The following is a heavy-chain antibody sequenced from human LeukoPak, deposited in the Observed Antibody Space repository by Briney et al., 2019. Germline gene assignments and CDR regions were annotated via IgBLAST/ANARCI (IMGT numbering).Heavy chain of an antibody. CDR1: GLSLSIYY. CDR2: ILYSGST. J-gene: IGHJ6*02. V-gene: IGHV4-59*08. CDR3: ARHPTAESSLPKDYYYYYGIDV. D-gene: IGHD1-14*01. Sequence: SDTLSLTRTLWGLSLSIYYWSWIPQPPGKGLEWSGDILYSGSTKYIPSLKCRITISIYTSKNQFSLTLSSVTAADTAVYYCARHPTAESSLPKDYYYYYGIDVWGQGTTVTVSS.